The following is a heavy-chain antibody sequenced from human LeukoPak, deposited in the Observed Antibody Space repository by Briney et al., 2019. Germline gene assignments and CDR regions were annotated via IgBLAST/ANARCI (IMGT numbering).Heavy chain of an antibody. V-gene: IGHV1-18*01. J-gene: IGHJ4*02. CDR2: ISAYNGNT. CDR3: ASYPSLLGYCSGGSCYSRDY. CDR1: GYTFTSYG. D-gene: IGHD2-15*01. Sequence: ASVKVSCKASGYTFTSYGISWVRQAPGQGLEWMGWISAYNGNTNYAQKFQGRVTMTRNTSISTAYMELSSLRSEDTAVYYCASYPSLLGYCSGGSCYSRDYWGQGTLVTVSS.